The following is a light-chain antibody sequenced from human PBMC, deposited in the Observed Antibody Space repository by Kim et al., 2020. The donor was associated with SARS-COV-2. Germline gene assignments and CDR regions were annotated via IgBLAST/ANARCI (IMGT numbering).Light chain of an antibody. J-gene: IGLJ3*02. V-gene: IGLV7-43*01. CDR3: LLYFSGQGV. CDR1: AGAVTSGNN. CDR2: RTI. Sequence: PGGTVTRSCASSAGAVTSGNNTNWFQQKHGQAPRPQIYRTINKHSWTHARCSGSLLGGKAALTLSDVQPEDEAEYFCLLYFSGQGVFGGGTQLTVL.